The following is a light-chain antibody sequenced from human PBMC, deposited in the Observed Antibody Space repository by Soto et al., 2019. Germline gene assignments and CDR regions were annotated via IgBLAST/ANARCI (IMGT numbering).Light chain of an antibody. V-gene: IGKV3D-20*02. CDR1: QSVSSSY. J-gene: IGKJ4*01. CDR2: GAS. CDR3: QQRYMWPPVT. Sequence: EIVLTQSPGTLSLSPGERATLSCRASQSVSSSYLAWYQQKPGQAPRLLIYGASHRAAGIPARFSGSGFGTDFTLTISSLEPEDAAVYYCQQRYMWPPVTFGGGPRWIS.